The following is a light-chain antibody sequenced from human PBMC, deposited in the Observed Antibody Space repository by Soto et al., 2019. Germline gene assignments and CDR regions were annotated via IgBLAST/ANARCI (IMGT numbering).Light chain of an antibody. CDR3: QQYNNWSPLT. Sequence: EIVMTQSPATLSVSPGERATLSCRASQSVSSNLAWYQQKPGQAPRLLIYSASTRATDIPARFSGSGSGTEFTLTISSLQSEDFAVYYCQQYNNWSPLTFGGGTKVEI. V-gene: IGKV3-15*01. CDR1: QSVSSN. CDR2: SAS. J-gene: IGKJ4*01.